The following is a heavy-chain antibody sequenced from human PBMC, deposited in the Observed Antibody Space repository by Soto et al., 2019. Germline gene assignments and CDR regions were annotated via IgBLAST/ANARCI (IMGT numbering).Heavy chain of an antibody. Sequence: LRLSCAASGFTFSSYAMSWVRQAPGKGLEWVSGISGSGGSTYYADSVKGRFTISRDNSKNTLSLQMNSLRAEDTAVYYCAKRYYGSGSPTYRYYYGVDVWGQGTTVTVSS. CDR3: AKRYYGSGSPTYRYYYGVDV. J-gene: IGHJ6*02. D-gene: IGHD3-10*01. V-gene: IGHV3-23*01. CDR2: ISGSGGST. CDR1: GFTFSSYA.